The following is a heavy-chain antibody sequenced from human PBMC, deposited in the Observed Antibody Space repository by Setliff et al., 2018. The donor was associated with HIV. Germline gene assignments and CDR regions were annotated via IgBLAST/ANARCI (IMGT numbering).Heavy chain of an antibody. CDR3: ARDYLHVFDI. Sequence: ASVMVSCKASGYTFTDYYIHWVRQAPGQGLEWMGWINSASGGTNYAQNFQGRVTVTRDTSINTAYVELNSLKSDDTAVYYCARDYLHVFDIWGRGIMVTVSS. J-gene: IGHJ3*02. V-gene: IGHV1-2*02. CDR2: INSASGGT. CDR1: GYTFTDYY.